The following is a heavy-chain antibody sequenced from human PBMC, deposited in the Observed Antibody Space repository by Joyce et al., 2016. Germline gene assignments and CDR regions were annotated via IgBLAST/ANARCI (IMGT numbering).Heavy chain of an antibody. D-gene: IGHD5-24*01. CDR3: AACRDGYNIRFDY. CDR1: GFTFSSYA. CDR2: ISDDGSNK. J-gene: IGHJ4*02. V-gene: IGHV3-30*04. Sequence: QVQLVESGGGVVQPGRSLRLSCAASGFTFSSYAMHWVRQAPGKGREWVAVISDDGSNKYYADSVKGRFTISRDNSKNTLYLQMNSLRAEDTAVYYCAACRDGYNIRFDYWGQGTLVTVSS.